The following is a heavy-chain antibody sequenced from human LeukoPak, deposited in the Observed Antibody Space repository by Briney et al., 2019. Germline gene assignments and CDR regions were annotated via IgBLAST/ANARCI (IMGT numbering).Heavy chain of an antibody. J-gene: IGHJ4*02. D-gene: IGHD3-10*01. CDR2: IYTSGST. Sequence: SETLSLTCTVSGGPISSGRYSWSWIRQPAGKGLEWIGRIYTSGSTNYNPSLKSRVTISVDTYKNQFSLKLSSVTAADTAVYYRARDAQITMVRGSFDYWGQGTLVSVSS. V-gene: IGHV4-61*02. CDR1: GGPISSGRYS. CDR3: ARDAQITMVRGSFDY.